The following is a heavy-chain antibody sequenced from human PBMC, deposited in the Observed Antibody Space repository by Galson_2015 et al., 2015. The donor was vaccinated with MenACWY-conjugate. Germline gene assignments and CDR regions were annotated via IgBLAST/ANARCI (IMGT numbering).Heavy chain of an antibody. CDR3: AEDGGVDY. CDR1: GFNFHDYA. J-gene: IGHJ4*02. CDR2: IAWDSISK. V-gene: IGHV3-9*01. D-gene: IGHD4-23*01. Sequence: SLRLSCAASGFNFHDYAMHWVRQGPGKGLEWVAGIAWDSISKDYGDSVKGRFTISRDNAKNSLYLQMNSLRTEDTALYYCAEDGGVDYWGQGTPVTVSS.